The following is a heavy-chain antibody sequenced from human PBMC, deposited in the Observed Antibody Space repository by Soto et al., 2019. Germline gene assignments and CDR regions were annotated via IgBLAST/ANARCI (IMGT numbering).Heavy chain of an antibody. J-gene: IGHJ2*01. V-gene: IGHV3-30*18. D-gene: IGHD6-19*01. CDR2: ISYDGSNE. Sequence: QVQLVESGGGVVQPGRSLRLSCAASGFTFSSYGMHWVRQAPGKGLEWVAVISYDGSNEYYADSVKGRFTISRDNSKNTLYLQMNSLRAEDTAVYYCAKDGGSSGWLYWYFDLWGRGTLVTVSS. CDR3: AKDGGSSGWLYWYFDL. CDR1: GFTFSSYG.